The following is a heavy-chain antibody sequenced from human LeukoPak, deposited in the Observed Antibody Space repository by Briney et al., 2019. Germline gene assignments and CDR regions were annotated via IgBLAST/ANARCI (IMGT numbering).Heavy chain of an antibody. Sequence: ASVKVSCKASGYTFTGYYMHWVRQAPGQGLEWMGWINPNSGGINYAQKFQGRVTMTRDTSISTAYMELSRLRSDDTAVYYCARPRRSSGYYYFDYWGQGTLVTVSS. CDR3: ARPRRSSGYYYFDY. CDR1: GYTFTGYY. D-gene: IGHD3-22*01. V-gene: IGHV1-2*02. J-gene: IGHJ4*02. CDR2: INPNSGGI.